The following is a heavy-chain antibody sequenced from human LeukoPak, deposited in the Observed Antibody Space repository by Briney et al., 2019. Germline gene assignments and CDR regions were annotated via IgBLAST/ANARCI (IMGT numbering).Heavy chain of an antibody. CDR1: GGSISSVNL. Sequence: PSETLSLTCAVSGGSISSVNLWSWVRQPPGKGLEWIGEMYLSGTTTYNPSLKSRVTISVDTSKNQLSLKLSSVTAADTAVYYCARRIYYSGDIWGQGTMVTVSS. CDR3: ARRIYYSGDI. J-gene: IGHJ3*02. CDR2: MYLSGTT. D-gene: IGHD2/OR15-2a*01. V-gene: IGHV4-4*02.